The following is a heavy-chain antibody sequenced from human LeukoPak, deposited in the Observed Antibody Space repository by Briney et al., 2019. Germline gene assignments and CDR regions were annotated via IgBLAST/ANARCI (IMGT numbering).Heavy chain of an antibody. Sequence: SETLSLTCTVSGGSVSSSSYYWGWLRQPPGKGLEWIGSVYYSGSTYYNPSLKSRVTVSVDTSKNQFSLKLSSVTAADTAIYFCARAVTYDFDFDYWGQGTLVTVSS. CDR3: ARAVTYDFDFDY. V-gene: IGHV4-39*01. D-gene: IGHD1-1*01. CDR1: GGSVSSSSYY. CDR2: VYYSGST. J-gene: IGHJ4*02.